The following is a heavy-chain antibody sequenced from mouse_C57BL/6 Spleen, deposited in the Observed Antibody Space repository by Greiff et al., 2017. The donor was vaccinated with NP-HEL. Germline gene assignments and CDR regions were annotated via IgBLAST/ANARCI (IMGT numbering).Heavy chain of an antibody. Sequence: QVQLQQSGAELARPGASVKLSCKASGYTFTSYGISWVKQRTGQGLEWIGEIYPRSGNTYYNEKFKGKATLTADKSSSTAYMELRSLTSEDSAVYCCARRVFITTVVATTEGFDVWGTGTTVTVSS. J-gene: IGHJ1*03. CDR3: ARRVFITTVVATTEGFDV. D-gene: IGHD1-1*01. CDR1: GYTFTSYG. V-gene: IGHV1-81*01. CDR2: IYPRSGNT.